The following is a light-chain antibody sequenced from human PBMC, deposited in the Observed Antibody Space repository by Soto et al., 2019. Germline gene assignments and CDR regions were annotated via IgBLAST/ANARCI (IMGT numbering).Light chain of an antibody. J-gene: IGLJ2*01. CDR3: SSYSGGSVV. Sequence: QSVLTQPASVSGSPGQSITIACAGTSSDGGDFNYVSWYQQYPGKAPKLMIYDVTNRPSGVSDRFSGSKSGTTASLTVSGLQVEAEADYYCSSYSGGSVVFGGGTKLTV. CDR2: DVT. CDR1: SSDGGDFNY. V-gene: IGLV2-14*01.